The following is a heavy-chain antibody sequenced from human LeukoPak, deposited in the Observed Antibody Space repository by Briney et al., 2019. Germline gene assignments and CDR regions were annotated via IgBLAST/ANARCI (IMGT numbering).Heavy chain of an antibody. D-gene: IGHD3-3*01. CDR1: GFTFSSYA. Sequence: AGGSLRLSCAASGFTFSSYAMHWVRQAPGKGLEYVSAISSNGGSTYYANSVKGRFTISRDNSKNTLYLQMGSLRAEDMAVYYCARPKEAYDFWSGYTYWGQGTLVTVSS. CDR2: ISSNGGST. CDR3: ARPKEAYDFWSGYTY. J-gene: IGHJ4*02. V-gene: IGHV3-64*01.